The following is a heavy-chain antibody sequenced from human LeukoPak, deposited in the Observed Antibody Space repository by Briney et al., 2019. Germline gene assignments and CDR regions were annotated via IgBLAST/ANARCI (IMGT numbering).Heavy chain of an antibody. D-gene: IGHD3-9*01. CDR3: ARDPTANYDILTGYYRNYYYGMDV. CDR1: GYTFTSYG. Sequence: ASVKVSYKASGYTFTSYGISWVRQAPGQGLEWMGWISAYNGNTNYAQKLQGRVTMTTDTSTSTAYMELRSLRSDDTAVYYCARDPTANYDILTGYYRNYYYGMDVWGQGTTVTVSS. V-gene: IGHV1-18*01. J-gene: IGHJ6*02. CDR2: ISAYNGNT.